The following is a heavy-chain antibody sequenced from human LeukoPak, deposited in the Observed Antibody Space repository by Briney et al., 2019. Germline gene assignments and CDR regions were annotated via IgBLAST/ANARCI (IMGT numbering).Heavy chain of an antibody. Sequence: ASVKVSCKASGGTFSSYAISWVRQAPGQGLEWMGGIIPIFGTANYAQKFQGRVTITTDESTSTAYMELSSLRSEDTAVYYCARFHSSGYFGRFDPWGQGTLATVSS. CDR1: GGTFSSYA. CDR2: IIPIFGTA. V-gene: IGHV1-69*05. D-gene: IGHD3-22*01. J-gene: IGHJ5*02. CDR3: ARFHSSGYFGRFDP.